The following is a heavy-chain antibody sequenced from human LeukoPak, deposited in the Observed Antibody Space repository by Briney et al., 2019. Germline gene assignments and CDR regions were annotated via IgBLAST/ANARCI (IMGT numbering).Heavy chain of an antibody. CDR2: VKQDGSEK. V-gene: IGHV3-7*01. J-gene: IGHJ4*02. Sequence: GGSLRLSCAASGFTFSSYWLSWVLQAPGKGLEWVANVKQDGSEKYYVDSVKGRFTISRDNAKNSLFLQMYSLRAEDTAVYYCARDYFDGSDYYSGFDYWGQGTPVTVSS. CDR3: ARDYFDGSDYYSGFDY. CDR1: GFTFSSYW. D-gene: IGHD3-22*01.